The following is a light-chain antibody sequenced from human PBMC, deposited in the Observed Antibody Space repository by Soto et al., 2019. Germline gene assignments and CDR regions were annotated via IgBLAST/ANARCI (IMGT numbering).Light chain of an antibody. CDR1: SSDVGGYNY. CDR2: EVS. CDR3: SSYTNTGTYVL. V-gene: IGLV2-14*01. J-gene: IGLJ2*01. Sequence: QSALTQPASVSGSPGQSITISCTGTSSDVGGYNYVSWYQQHPAKAPKLMIFEVSNRPSGISNRFSGSKSGNTASLTISGLQAEDEADYYCSSYTNTGTYVLFGGGTQLTVL.